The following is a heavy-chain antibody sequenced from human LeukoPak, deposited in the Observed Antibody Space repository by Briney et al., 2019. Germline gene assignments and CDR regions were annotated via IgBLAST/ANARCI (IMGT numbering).Heavy chain of an antibody. V-gene: IGHV1-8*01. J-gene: IGHJ1*01. CDR2: MNPNSGNT. Sequence: ASVKVSCKASGYTFTSYDINWVRQATGQGLEWMGWMNPNSGNTGYAQKFQGRVTMTRNTSISTAYMELSRLRSDDTAVYYCATSYCGGDCYSFQHWGQGTLVTVSS. CDR3: ATSYCGGDCYSFQH. D-gene: IGHD2-21*02. CDR1: GYTFTSYD.